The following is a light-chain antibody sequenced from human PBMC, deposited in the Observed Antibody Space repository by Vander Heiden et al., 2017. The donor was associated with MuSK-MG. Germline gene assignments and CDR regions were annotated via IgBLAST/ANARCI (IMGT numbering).Light chain of an antibody. CDR1: ENKNNY. CDR2: AAS. CDR3: QQSYTTPRGT. V-gene: IGKV1-39*01. J-gene: IGKJ3*01. Sequence: DIQMPQSPLSLSASVGDRVTLTCRASENKNNYINLYQQRPGKAQKLLLLAASRLESGIPSRFSGSGSGTEITLTITSLEPEDVATDDCQQSYTTPRGTFGPGTKVDIK.